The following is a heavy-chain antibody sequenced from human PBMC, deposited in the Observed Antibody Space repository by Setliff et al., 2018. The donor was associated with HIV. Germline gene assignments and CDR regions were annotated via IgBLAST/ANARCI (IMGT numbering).Heavy chain of an antibody. CDR2: IYTSGST. CDR1: GGSISSGSYY. Sequence: PSETQSLTCTVSGGSISSGSYYWSWIRQPAGKGLEWIGRIYTSGSTNYNPSLKSRVTISVDTSKNQFSLKLRSVTAADTAVYYCARETYYYDNPQYYYYYMDVWGKGTTVTVSS. CDR3: ARETYYYDNPQYYYYYMDV. D-gene: IGHD3-22*01. V-gene: IGHV4-61*02. J-gene: IGHJ6*03.